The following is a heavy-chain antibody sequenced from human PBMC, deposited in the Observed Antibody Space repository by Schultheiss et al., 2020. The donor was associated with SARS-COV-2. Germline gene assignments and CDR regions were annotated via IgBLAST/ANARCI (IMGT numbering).Heavy chain of an antibody. Sequence: SETLSLTCTVSGGSISSYYWSWIRQPPGKGLEWIGEINHSGSTNYNPSLKSRVTMSIDTSKNQFSLKLSSVTAADTAVYYCASAHFYCSSTRCFTYYFDYWGQGTQVTVSS. J-gene: IGHJ4*02. CDR1: GGSISSYY. D-gene: IGHD2-2*02. CDR3: ASAHFYCSSTRCFTYYFDY. CDR2: INHSGST. V-gene: IGHV4-34*01.